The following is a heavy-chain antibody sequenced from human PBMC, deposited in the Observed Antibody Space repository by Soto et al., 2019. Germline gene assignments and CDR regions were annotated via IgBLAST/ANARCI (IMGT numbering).Heavy chain of an antibody. J-gene: IGHJ6*02. CDR1: GNTLTGHF. CDR3: ATSPGWLGEGSGVLDV. Sequence: QLQLVQSGAEVKRPGASVRVSCKASGNTLTGHFLHWVRQARVQGLEWMGWLNSNSGGTKIAQKFQGRLAMTRQPSLTTAYMELSRLTSDASAIYYCATSPGWLGEGSGVLDVWGLGATVTVSS. D-gene: IGHD3-10*01. V-gene: IGHV1-2*02. CDR2: LNSNSGGT.